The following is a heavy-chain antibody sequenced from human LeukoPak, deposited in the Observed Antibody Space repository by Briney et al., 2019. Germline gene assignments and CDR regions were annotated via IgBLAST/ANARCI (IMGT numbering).Heavy chain of an antibody. D-gene: IGHD3-22*01. CDR1: GYTFTGYY. J-gene: IGHJ4*02. CDR2: INPNSGGT. Sequence: ASVKVSCKASGYTFTGYYMHWVRQAPGQGLEWMGWINPNSGGTNYAQKFQGRVTMTRDTSISTAYMELSRLRSDDTAVYYCAGDHGPDYYDSSGYHYWGQGTLVTVSS. CDR3: AGDHGPDYYDSSGYHY. V-gene: IGHV1-2*02.